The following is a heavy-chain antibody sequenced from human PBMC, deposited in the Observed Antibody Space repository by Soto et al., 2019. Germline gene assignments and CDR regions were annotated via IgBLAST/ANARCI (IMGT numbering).Heavy chain of an antibody. CDR3: ARWQQLPGDWFDP. D-gene: IGHD6-13*01. Sequence: GGSLRLSCAASGFTFSSYSMNWVRQAPGKGLEWVSSISSSSSYIYYADSVKGRFTISRDNAKNSLYLQMNSLRAEDTAVYYCARWQQLPGDWFDPWGQGTLVTVSS. J-gene: IGHJ5*02. CDR1: GFTFSSYS. CDR2: ISSSSSYI. V-gene: IGHV3-21*01.